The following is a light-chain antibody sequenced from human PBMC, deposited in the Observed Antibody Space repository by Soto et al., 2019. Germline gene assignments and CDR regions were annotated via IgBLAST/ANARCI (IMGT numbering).Light chain of an antibody. CDR1: QSIGINY. CDR2: AAS. CDR3: QXRSTSPIT. J-gene: IGKJ5*01. Sequence: EIVLTQYPGTLSLSPEESASLSCRASQSIGINYLAWYQQKPGQAPRLVIYAASTRITGIPXRFSGSGSGADFPLTISTLPPEDFAVYYCQXRSTSPITXGQGTRLQI. V-gene: IGKV3D-20*02.